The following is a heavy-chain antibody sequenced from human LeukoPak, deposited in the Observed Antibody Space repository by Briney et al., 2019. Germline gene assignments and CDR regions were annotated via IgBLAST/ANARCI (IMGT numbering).Heavy chain of an antibody. D-gene: IGHD4-17*01. CDR3: ARGSDYRYYFDY. Sequence: SETLSLTCTVSGGSISSYYWSGIRQPPGKGLEWIGYIYYSGSTNYNPSLKSRVTISVDTSKNQFSLKLSSVTAADTAVYHCARGSDYRYYFDYWGQGTLVTVSS. V-gene: IGHV4-59*01. CDR2: IYYSGST. J-gene: IGHJ4*02. CDR1: GGSISSYY.